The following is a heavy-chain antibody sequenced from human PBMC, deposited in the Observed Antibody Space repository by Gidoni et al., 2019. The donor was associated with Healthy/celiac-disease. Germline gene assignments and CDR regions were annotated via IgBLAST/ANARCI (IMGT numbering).Heavy chain of an antibody. V-gene: IGHV3-23*01. CDR2: ISCSGGST. CDR3: AKLFGYCSSTSCYIGEYYFDY. J-gene: IGHJ4*02. Sequence: EVQLLESGGGLVQPGGSLRLPCAASGFTFSSYAMSWVRQASGKGLEWVSAISCSGGSTYYADSVKGRFTISRDNSKNTLYLQMNSLRAEDTAVDYGAKLFGYCSSTSCYIGEYYFDYWGQGTLVTVSS. D-gene: IGHD2-2*02. CDR1: GFTFSSYA.